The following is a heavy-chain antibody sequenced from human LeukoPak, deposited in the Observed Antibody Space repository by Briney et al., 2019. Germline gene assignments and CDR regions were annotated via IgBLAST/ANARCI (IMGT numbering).Heavy chain of an antibody. D-gene: IGHD5-24*01. CDR1: EYNFTSYW. V-gene: IGHV5-51*01. CDR3: ALLCYNMRGCYLRVNVFDI. J-gene: IGHJ3*02. Sequence: GESPKISCKGSEYNFTSYWIGWVPQMPGKGLEWMGIIYPGDSDNRYSPSFQGQVTISADKSISTAYLQWSSLKASETGMYYCALLCYNMRGCYLRVNVFDIWGQGTMVTVSS. CDR2: IYPGDSDN.